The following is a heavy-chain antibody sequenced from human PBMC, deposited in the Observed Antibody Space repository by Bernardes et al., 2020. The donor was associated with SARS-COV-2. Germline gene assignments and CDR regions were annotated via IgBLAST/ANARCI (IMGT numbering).Heavy chain of an antibody. D-gene: IGHD6-19*01. J-gene: IGHJ4*02. V-gene: IGHV4-34*01. CDR3: ARGVIAVAGRRLYYFDY. CDR2: INHSGST. Sequence: SETLSLTCAVYGGSFSGYYWSWIRQPPGKGLEWIGEINHSGSTNYNPSLKSRVTISVDTSKNQFSLKLSSVTAADTAVYYCARGVIAVAGRRLYYFDYWGQGTLVTVSS. CDR1: GGSFSGYY.